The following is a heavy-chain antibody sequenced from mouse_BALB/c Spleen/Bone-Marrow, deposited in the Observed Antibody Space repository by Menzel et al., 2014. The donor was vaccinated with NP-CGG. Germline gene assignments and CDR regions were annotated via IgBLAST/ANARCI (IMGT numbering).Heavy chain of an antibody. Sequence: EVKLMESGGGLVKSGGSLKLSCAASGFSFNSYGMSWVRQTPEKRLEWVATISGGGSYTFYPDSVKGRFTISRDNAKNNLYLQLSSLRSEDTALYHCARHAYYDQTEVSFVYWGQGTLVTVSA. CDR2: ISGGGSYT. CDR1: GFSFNSYG. CDR3: ARHAYYDQTEVSFVY. J-gene: IGHJ3*01. V-gene: IGHV5-9-2*01. D-gene: IGHD2-4*01.